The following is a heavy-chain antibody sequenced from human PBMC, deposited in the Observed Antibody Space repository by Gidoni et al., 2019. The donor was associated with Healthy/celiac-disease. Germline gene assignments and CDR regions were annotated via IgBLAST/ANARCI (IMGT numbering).Heavy chain of an antibody. V-gene: IGHV4-34*01. D-gene: IGHD2-2*01. CDR2: INHSGST. CDR1: GGSFSGYY. Sequence: QVQLQQWGAGLLKPSETLSLTCAVYGGSFSGYYWSWIRQPPGKGLEWIGEINHSGSTNYNPSLKSRVTISVDTSKNQFSLKLSSVTAADTAVYYCARGPYQLLSWFDPWGQGTLVTVSS. CDR3: ARGPYQLLSWFDP. J-gene: IGHJ5*02.